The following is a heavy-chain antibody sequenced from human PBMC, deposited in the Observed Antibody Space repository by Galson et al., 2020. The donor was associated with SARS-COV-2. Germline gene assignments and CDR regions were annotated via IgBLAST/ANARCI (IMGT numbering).Heavy chain of an antibody. CDR2: IYPGDSDT. J-gene: IGHJ6*02. CDR1: GYSFTSYW. CDR3: AKEVWVGNYYCGMDV. V-gene: IGHV5-51*01. D-gene: IGHD2-15*01. Sequence: GGSLRLSCKGSGYSFTSYWIGWVRQMPGKGLEWMGIIYPGDSDTRYSPSFQGQVTISADRSISTAYLQWSSLKASDTAMYYCAKEVWVGNYYCGMDVWGQGTTVTVS.